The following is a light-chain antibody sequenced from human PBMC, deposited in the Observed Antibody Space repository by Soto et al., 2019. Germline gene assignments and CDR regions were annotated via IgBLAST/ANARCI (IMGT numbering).Light chain of an antibody. CDR1: QRFDRY. CDR2: DAS. Sequence: DIELTQSPSTLSASVGDRVTITCRASQRFDRYLAWYQQKPGKAPKLLVYDASTLEGGVPSRFSGSGSATEFILTISSLQPDDVATYCCQQYKDDAWTFGQGTRVDIK. V-gene: IGKV1-5*01. J-gene: IGKJ1*01. CDR3: QQYKDDAWT.